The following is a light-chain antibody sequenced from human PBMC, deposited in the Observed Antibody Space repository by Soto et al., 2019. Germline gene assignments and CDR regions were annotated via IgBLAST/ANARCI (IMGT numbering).Light chain of an antibody. CDR1: ELSKQY. V-gene: IGLV3-25*02. CDR2: KDS. CDR3: QSSDDTGNYYL. Sequence: ELTQTPSVSVSPGQTARITCSGDELSKQYVYWYQQKPGQAPVLVIYKDSERASGIPERFSASSSGTTVTLTTSGVRAEDEADYYCQSSDDTGNYYLFGTGTKVTV. J-gene: IGLJ1*01.